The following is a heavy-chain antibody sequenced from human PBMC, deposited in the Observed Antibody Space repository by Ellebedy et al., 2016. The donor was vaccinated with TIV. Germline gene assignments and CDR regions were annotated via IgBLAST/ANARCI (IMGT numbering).Heavy chain of an antibody. D-gene: IGHD4-17*01. J-gene: IGHJ5*02. V-gene: IGHV3-7*01. CDR2: IYQDGSQK. Sequence: PGGSLRLSCAASGFNFRSYWMGWVRQAPGKGLAWVANIYQDGSQKYYVDSVKGRFTISRDNDNKALFLQMNSLRVEDTAVYYCARRGSYGDYAVQINSWFDPWGQGTLVTVSS. CDR1: GFNFRSYW. CDR3: ARRGSYGDYAVQINSWFDP.